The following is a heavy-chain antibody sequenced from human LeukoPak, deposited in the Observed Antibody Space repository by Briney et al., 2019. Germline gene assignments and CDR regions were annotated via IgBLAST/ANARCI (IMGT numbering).Heavy chain of an antibody. V-gene: IGHV4-4*02. D-gene: IGHD6-6*01. CDR2: IYHSGST. CDR3: ARAVTRYSSSSSDYYYYMDV. CDR1: GGSISSSNW. Sequence: SETLSLTCAVSGGSISSSNWWSWVRQPPGKGLEWIGEIYHSGSTNYNPSLKSRVTISVDKSKNQFSLKLNSVTAADTAIYYCARAVTRYSSSSSDYYYYMDVWGKGTTVTVSS. J-gene: IGHJ6*03.